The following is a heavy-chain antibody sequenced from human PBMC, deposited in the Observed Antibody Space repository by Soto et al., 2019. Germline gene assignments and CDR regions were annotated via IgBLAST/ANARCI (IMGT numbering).Heavy chain of an antibody. CDR3: ETERSSGWSFDY. V-gene: IGHV3-23*01. CDR1: GFTFSTYA. J-gene: IGHJ4*02. D-gene: IGHD6-19*01. CDR2: ISGSGDST. Sequence: EVPLLESGGGLVQPGGSLRLSCAASGFTFSTYAMNWVRQAPGKGLEWVSGISGSGDSTYYANSVKGRFTVSRDNSKNTRYLHMNSLRAEDTAVFDCETERSSGWSFDYWGQGTLVTVSS.